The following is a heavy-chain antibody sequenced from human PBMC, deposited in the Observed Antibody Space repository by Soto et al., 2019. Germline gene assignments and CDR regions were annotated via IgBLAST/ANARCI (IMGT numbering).Heavy chain of an antibody. J-gene: IGHJ4*02. V-gene: IGHV3-48*03. CDR2: ISSSGSTI. D-gene: IGHD6-19*01. Sequence: EVQLVESGGGLVQPGGSLRLSCAASGFTFSSYEMNWVRQAPGKGLEWVSYISSSGSTIYYADSVKGRFTISRDNARNSVYVQMNSLRAGDTAVYYCARGQYSSGGGYFDYWGQETLVTVSS. CDR3: ARGQYSSGGGYFDY. CDR1: GFTFSSYE.